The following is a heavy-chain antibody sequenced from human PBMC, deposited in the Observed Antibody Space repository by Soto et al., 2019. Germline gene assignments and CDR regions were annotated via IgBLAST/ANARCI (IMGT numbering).Heavy chain of an antibody. CDR2: MNPNSGNT. Sequence: QVQLVQSGAEVKKPGASVKVSCKASGYTFTSYDINWVRQATGQGLEWMGWMNPNSGNTGYAQKFQGRVTMTRNTSIRTAYIDLSSLRSEDTAVYYCASFGRFRLLFRAFDIWGQGTMVTVSS. D-gene: IGHD2-21*02. V-gene: IGHV1-8*01. CDR1: GYTFTSYD. CDR3: ASFGRFRLLFRAFDI. J-gene: IGHJ3*02.